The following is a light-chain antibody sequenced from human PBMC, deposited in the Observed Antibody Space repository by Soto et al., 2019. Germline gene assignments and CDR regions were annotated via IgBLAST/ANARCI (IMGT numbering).Light chain of an antibody. J-gene: IGLJ2*01. CDR2: LNSDGSH. V-gene: IGLV4-69*01. CDR3: QTWGSGIVV. Sequence: QPVLTQSPSAYASLGASVKLTCTLSSGHSNYAIAWHQQQSEKGPRYLMKLNSDGSHSKGDGIPDRFSGSSSGAERYLSISSLQSEDEDDYYCQTWGSGIVVFGGGTKLTVL. CDR1: SGHSNYA.